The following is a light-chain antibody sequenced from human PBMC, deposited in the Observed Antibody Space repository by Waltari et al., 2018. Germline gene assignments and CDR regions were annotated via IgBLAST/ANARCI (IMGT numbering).Light chain of an antibody. Sequence: SYVLTQPPSVSVAPGNTASLTCGGDNIGSKNVHWYQQKPGQAPVLFISNDYDRPSGIPYRFAGSNSGNTATLTISSVEAGDEADYICQVWDSGSDYVFGTGTKVTVL. CDR2: NDY. V-gene: IGLV3-21*04. CDR1: NIGSKN. J-gene: IGLJ1*01. CDR3: QVWDSGSDYV.